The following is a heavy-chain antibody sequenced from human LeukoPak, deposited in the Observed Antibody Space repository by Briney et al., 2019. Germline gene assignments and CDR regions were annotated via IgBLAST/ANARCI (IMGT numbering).Heavy chain of an antibody. CDR1: GGSLSSYY. Sequence: LSETLSLTCTVSGGSLSSYYWSWIRQPAGKGLEWIGRIYTRGSTNYNPSLKSRVTMSVDTSKNQISLKLSSVTAADTAVYYCARVHRNYGSGSYLDYWGQGTLVTVSS. CDR3: ARVHRNYGSGSYLDY. J-gene: IGHJ4*02. D-gene: IGHD3-10*01. V-gene: IGHV4-4*07. CDR2: IYTRGST.